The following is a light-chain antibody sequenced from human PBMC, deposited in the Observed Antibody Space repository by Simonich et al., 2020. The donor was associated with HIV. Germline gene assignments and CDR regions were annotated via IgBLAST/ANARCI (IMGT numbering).Light chain of an antibody. CDR2: WAS. CDR1: QSVLYSSNNKNY. J-gene: IGKJ1*01. V-gene: IGKV4-1*01. CDR3: QQYYSTPPT. Sequence: DIVMTQSPDSLAVSLGERATINSKSSQSVLYSSNNKNYLAWYQQKPGQPPKLLIYWASTRESGVPDRVSGSGSGTDFTLTISSLQAEDVAVYYCQQYYSTPPTFGQGTKVEIK.